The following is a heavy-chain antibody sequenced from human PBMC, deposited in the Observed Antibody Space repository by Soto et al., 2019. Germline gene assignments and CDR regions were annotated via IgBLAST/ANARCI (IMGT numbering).Heavy chain of an antibody. D-gene: IGHD7-27*01. J-gene: IGHJ3*02. Sequence: WGSLRLSCAASGFTFSSYAMHWVRQAPGKGLEWVAVISYDGSNKYYADSVKGRFTISRDNSKNTLYLQMNSLRAEDTAVYYCARDPGGAKLGIGDAFDIWGQGTMVTVSS. CDR3: ARDPGGAKLGIGDAFDI. V-gene: IGHV3-30*04. CDR2: ISYDGSNK. CDR1: GFTFSSYA.